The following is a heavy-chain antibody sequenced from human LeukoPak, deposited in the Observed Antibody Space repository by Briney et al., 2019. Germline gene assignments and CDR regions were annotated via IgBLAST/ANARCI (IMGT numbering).Heavy chain of an antibody. CDR3: ARAYYDFWSGSNNWFDP. D-gene: IGHD3-3*01. Sequence: SETLSLTCTVSGGSISSYYWSWIRQPAGKGLEWIGRIYTSGSTSYNPSLKSRVTMSVDTSKNQFSLKLSSVTAADTAVYYSARAYYDFWSGSNNWFDPWGQGTLVTVSS. CDR1: GGSISSYY. J-gene: IGHJ5*02. CDR2: IYTSGST. V-gene: IGHV4-4*07.